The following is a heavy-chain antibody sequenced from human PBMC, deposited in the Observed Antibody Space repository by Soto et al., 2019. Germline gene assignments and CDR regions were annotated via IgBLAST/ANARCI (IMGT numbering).Heavy chain of an antibody. CDR3: ARGSPFTISSCWFDF. CDR1: GCSISSGDYY. CDR2: IYYSGST. D-gene: IGHD3-3*01. V-gene: IGHV4-30-4*01. J-gene: IGHJ5*01. Sequence: SETLSLTCTVSGCSISSGDYYWSWIRQPPGKGLEWIGYIYYSGSTYYNPSLKSRVTISVDTSKNQFSLKLSSVTAADTAVYYCARGSPFTISSCWFDFWGQGTLVTVSS.